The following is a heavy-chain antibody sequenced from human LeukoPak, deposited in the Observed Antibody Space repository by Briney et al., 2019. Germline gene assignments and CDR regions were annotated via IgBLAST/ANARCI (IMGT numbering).Heavy chain of an antibody. CDR3: ARDDYGSGSYYYYYYMDV. V-gene: IGHV3-11*01. CDR2: ISSSGRTI. J-gene: IGHJ6*03. Sequence: GGSLRLSCAASGFTFSDYYMSWIRQAPGKGLEWVSYISSSGRTIYYADSVKGRFTISRDKAKNTLYLQMNSLRAEDTAVYYCARDDYGSGSYYYYYYMDVWGKGTTVTVSS. CDR1: GFTFSDYY. D-gene: IGHD3-10*01.